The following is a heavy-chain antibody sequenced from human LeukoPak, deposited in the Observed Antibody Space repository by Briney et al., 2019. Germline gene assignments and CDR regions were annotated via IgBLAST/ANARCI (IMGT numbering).Heavy chain of an antibody. CDR1: GGSFSGYY. CDR2: INHSGST. Sequence: SETLSLTCAVYGGSFSGYYWSWIRQPPGKGLEWIGEINHSGSTNYNPSLKSRVTISVDTSKNQFSLKLSSVTAADTAVYYCARVPTVTFFDYWGQGTLVTVSS. V-gene: IGHV4-34*01. CDR3: ARVPTVTFFDY. J-gene: IGHJ4*02. D-gene: IGHD4-17*01.